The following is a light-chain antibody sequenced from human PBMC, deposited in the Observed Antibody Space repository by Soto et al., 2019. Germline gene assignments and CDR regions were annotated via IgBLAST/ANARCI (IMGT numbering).Light chain of an antibody. V-gene: IGLV1-44*01. CDR3: AAWDDSLNGLYV. CDR1: SSNIGSNT. CDR2: SNN. Sequence: QSVLTQPPSASGTPGQRVTISCSGSSSNIGSNTVNWYQQLPGTAPKLLIYSNNQRPSGVPDRFSGSKSGTSASLAISWLQSEDEADYYCAAWDDSLNGLYVFGTGTKATVL. J-gene: IGLJ1*01.